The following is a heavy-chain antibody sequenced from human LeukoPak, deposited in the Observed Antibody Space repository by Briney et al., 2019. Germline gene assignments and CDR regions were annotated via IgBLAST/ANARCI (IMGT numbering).Heavy chain of an antibody. Sequence: SETLSLTCAVYGGSFSGYYWTWIRQSPGKGLEWIGEINHNGSTYYNPSLKSRLTISRDTSKNQFSLRLSSVTAADTAVYYCARGRQEISMILVVMTGVSYYLDVWGKGTTVTVSS. J-gene: IGHJ6*03. V-gene: IGHV4-34*01. CDR2: INHNGST. D-gene: IGHD3-22*01. CDR1: GGSFSGYY. CDR3: ARGRQEISMILVVMTGVSYYLDV.